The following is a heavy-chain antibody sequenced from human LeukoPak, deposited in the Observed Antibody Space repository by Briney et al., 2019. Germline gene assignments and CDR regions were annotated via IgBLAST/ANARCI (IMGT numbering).Heavy chain of an antibody. CDR3: ARVIYDSSGLHY. CDR1: GFTFRDYW. J-gene: IGHJ4*02. CDR2: IERDGSST. D-gene: IGHD3-22*01. Sequence: GGSLRLSCAASGFTFRDYWMHWVRQAPGKGLVWVSRIERDGSSTSYADSVKGRFTISRDNAKNTLYLQMNSLRAEDTAVYYCARVIYDSSGLHYWGQGTLVTVSS. V-gene: IGHV3-74*01.